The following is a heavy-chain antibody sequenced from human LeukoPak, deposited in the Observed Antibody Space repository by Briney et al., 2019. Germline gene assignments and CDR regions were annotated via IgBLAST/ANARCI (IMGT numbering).Heavy chain of an antibody. CDR3: ARSIERGVFDY. V-gene: IGHV1-2*02. CDR1: GYTFTAYY. CDR2: INPNSGDT. J-gene: IGHJ4*02. Sequence: ASVKVSCKASGYTFTAYYMHWVRQAPGQGLEWMGWINPNSGDTNYQGRVTMARDTSISTAYMELSRLRSDDTAVYYCARSIERGVFDYWGQGTLVTVSS. D-gene: IGHD1-1*01.